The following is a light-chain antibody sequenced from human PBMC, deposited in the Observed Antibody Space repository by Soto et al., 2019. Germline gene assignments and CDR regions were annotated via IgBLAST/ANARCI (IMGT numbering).Light chain of an antibody. CDR2: DTS. CDR3: QQRKNWPPLT. J-gene: IGKJ4*01. Sequence: ETVLTQSPATLSLSPGERAALSCRASESVERYLAWYQQKPGQAPRLVIYDTSNRATGIPARFSGSGSGTDFTLTISSLEPEDFAVYYCQQRKNWPPLTFGGGTKVEIK. CDR1: ESVERY. V-gene: IGKV3-11*01.